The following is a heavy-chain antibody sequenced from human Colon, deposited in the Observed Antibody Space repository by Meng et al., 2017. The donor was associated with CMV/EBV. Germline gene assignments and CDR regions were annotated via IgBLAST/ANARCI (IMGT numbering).Heavy chain of an antibody. CDR3: ARDPLTIFGVLYYYGMDV. J-gene: IGHJ6*02. CDR1: GSTFSDYY. D-gene: IGHD3-3*01. V-gene: IGHV3-11*01. Sequence: GESLKISCAASGSTFSDYYMSWIRQAPGKGLEWVSYISSSGSTMYYADSVKGRFTISRDNAKNSLYLQMNSLKAEDTAVYYCARDPLTIFGVLYYYGMDVWGQGTTVTVSS. CDR2: ISSSGSTM.